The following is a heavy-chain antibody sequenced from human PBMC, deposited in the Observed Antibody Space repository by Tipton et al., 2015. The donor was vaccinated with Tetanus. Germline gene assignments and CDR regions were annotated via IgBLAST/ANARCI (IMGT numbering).Heavy chain of an antibody. J-gene: IGHJ5*02. D-gene: IGHD2-2*01. Sequence: TLSLTCAVYVGSFSGYYWSWIRQPPGKGLEWIGEINHSGGTNYNPSLKSRVTISIDTSTNQFSLKLNSVTAADTAVYYCARAGQRSTSWHYWFDPWGQGTLVTVSS. CDR3: ARAGQRSTSWHYWFDP. CDR2: INHSGGT. V-gene: IGHV4-34*01. CDR1: VGSFSGYY.